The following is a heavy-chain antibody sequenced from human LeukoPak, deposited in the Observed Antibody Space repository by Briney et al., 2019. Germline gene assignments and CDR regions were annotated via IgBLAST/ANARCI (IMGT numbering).Heavy chain of an antibody. D-gene: IGHD3-10*01. V-gene: IGHV4-4*07. CDR1: GGSISSYY. Sequence: SETLSLTCTVSGGSISSYYWSWIRQPAGKGLEWIGRIYTSGSTNYNPSLKSRVTMSVDTSKNQFSLKLSSVTAADTAAYYCAREALWFGEYDAFDIWGQGTMVTVSS. CDR2: IYTSGST. J-gene: IGHJ3*02. CDR3: AREALWFGEYDAFDI.